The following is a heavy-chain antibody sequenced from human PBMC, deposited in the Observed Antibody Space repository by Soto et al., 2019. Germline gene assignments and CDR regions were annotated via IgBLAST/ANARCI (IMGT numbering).Heavy chain of an antibody. CDR3: ARTLSAIYYKAFLY. D-gene: IGHD2-2*01. CDR1: GFTFSNYN. V-gene: IGHV3-21*01. CDR2: ISTNSSDR. J-gene: IGHJ4*02. Sequence: EVQLVESGGGLVKPGGSLTLSCAASGFTFSNYNMNWLRQAPGKGLEWVSFISTNSSDRYYADSVKGRFTASRDNAKNSLYLQMNSLRAEDTAVYFCARTLSAIYYKAFLYWGRGTLVTVSS.